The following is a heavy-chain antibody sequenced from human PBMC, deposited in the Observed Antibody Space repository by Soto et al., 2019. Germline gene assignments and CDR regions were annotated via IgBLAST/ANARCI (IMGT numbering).Heavy chain of an antibody. CDR3: ARDLGQQLFDY. V-gene: IGHV1-18*01. CDR1: GYTFTSYT. CDR2: ISAYNGNK. Sequence: ASVKVSCKASGYTFTSYTMHRVRQAPGQRLEWMGWISAYNGNKKYAQKLQGRVTMTTDTSTSTAYMELRSLRSDDTAVYYCARDLGQQLFDYWGQGTLVTVSS. D-gene: IGHD6-13*01. J-gene: IGHJ4*02.